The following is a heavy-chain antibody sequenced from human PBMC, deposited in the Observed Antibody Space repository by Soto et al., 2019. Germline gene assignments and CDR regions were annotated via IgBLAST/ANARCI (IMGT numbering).Heavy chain of an antibody. J-gene: IGHJ6*03. CDR1: GFTFSSYA. Sequence: EVQLLESGGGLVQPGGSLRLSCAASGFTFSSYALNWVRQAPGKGLEWVSVISGSGDNTYYADSVKGRFTISRDNSKNTLYLQMNSLRAEDPAVYYCAKYLGTDDFWSAYYTYYYMDVWGKGTMVTVSS. CDR2: ISGSGDNT. CDR3: AKYLGTDDFWSAYYTYYYMDV. D-gene: IGHD3-3*01. V-gene: IGHV3-23*01.